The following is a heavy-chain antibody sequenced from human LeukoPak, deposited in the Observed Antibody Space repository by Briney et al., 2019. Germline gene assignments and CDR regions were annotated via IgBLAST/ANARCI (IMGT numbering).Heavy chain of an antibody. CDR1: GGSFSGYY. CDR3: ARPLGPNWFDP. J-gene: IGHJ5*02. V-gene: IGHV4-34*01. Sequence: PSETLSLTCAVYGGSFSGYYWSWIRQPPGKGLEWIGSIYYSGSTYYNPSLKSRVTISVDTSKNQFSLKLSSVTAADTAVYYCARPLGPNWFDPWGQGTLVTVSS. CDR2: IYYSGST.